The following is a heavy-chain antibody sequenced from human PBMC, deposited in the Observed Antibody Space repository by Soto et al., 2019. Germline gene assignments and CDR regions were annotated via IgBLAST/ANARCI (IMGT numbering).Heavy chain of an antibody. CDR3: ATERWEDAFDI. D-gene: IGHD1-26*01. Sequence: QEQLVQSGAEVKKPGASVKVSCKASGYTFTSYDITWVRQATGQGLEWMGWMNPNSGNTGYAQKFQGRVTMTRNTSKGTDYMELSSLRSEDTAVYYCATERWEDAFDIWGQGTMVTVSS. CDR1: GYTFTSYD. J-gene: IGHJ3*02. CDR2: MNPNSGNT. V-gene: IGHV1-8*01.